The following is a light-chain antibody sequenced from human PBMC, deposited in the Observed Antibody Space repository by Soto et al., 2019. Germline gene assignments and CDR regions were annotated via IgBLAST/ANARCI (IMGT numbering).Light chain of an antibody. CDR2: EVS. V-gene: IGLV2-14*01. CDR3: SSYTSSSTRV. J-gene: IGLJ2*01. Sequence: QSALTQPASVSGSPGQSITISCTATSSDVGAYNYVSWYQQHPGKAPKLMIYEVSNRPSGVSNRFSGSKSGNTASLTISGLQAEDEADYYCSSYTSSSTRVFGGGTQLTVL. CDR1: SSDVGAYNY.